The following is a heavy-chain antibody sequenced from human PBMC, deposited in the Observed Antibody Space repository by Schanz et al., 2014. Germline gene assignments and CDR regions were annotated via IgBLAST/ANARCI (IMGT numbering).Heavy chain of an antibody. Sequence: VQLVESGGGLVQPGKSLRLSCAASGFDFENHALHWVRQLPGKGLEWVSGISWRSSKADYADSVKGRFTISRDNSKNSLYLQMNSLRTEDTALYYCAKDSRGSSFDMDVWGQGTTVTVSS. CDR1: GFDFENHA. J-gene: IGHJ6*02. CDR3: AKDSRGSSFDMDV. V-gene: IGHV3-9*01. D-gene: IGHD1-26*01. CDR2: ISWRSSKA.